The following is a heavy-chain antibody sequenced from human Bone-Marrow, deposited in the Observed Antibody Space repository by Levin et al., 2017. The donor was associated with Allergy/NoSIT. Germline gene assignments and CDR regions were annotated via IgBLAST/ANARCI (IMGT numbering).Heavy chain of an antibody. CDR2: MSWNSAII. Sequence: GGSLRLSCAASGFTFDDYAMHWVRQVPGKGLEWVSGMSWNSAIIGYADPVKGRFTISRDNARKSVYLQLDSLRPEDTAMYYCVRDKEDYNSWSGYESSGLDVWGQGTTVTVSS. CDR3: VRDKEDYNSWSGYESSGLDV. V-gene: IGHV3-9*01. D-gene: IGHD3-3*01. CDR1: GFTFDDYA. J-gene: IGHJ6*02.